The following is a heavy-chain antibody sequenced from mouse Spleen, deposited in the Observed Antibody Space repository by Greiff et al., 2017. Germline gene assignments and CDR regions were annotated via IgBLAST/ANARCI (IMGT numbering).Heavy chain of an antibody. CDR1: GFSLTSYG. CDR2: IWSGGST. CDR3: ASHSSPYYAMDY. D-gene: IGHD1-1*01. V-gene: IGHV2-2*01. J-gene: IGHJ4*01. Sequence: VQLQQSGPGLVQPSQSLSITCTVSGFSLTSYGVHWVRQSPGKGLEWLGVIWSGGSTDYNAAFISRLSISKDNSKSQVFFKMNSLQADDTAIYYCASHSSPYYAMDYWGQGTSVTVSS.